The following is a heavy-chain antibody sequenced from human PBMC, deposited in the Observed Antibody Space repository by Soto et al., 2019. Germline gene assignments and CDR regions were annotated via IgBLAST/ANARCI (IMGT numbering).Heavy chain of an antibody. D-gene: IGHD3-22*01. Sequence: QVQLQESGPGLVKPSQTLSLTCTVSGGSISSGAYYWSWIRQHSEKGLGWIGYMHYSGIAYYNPSLPTRVTISVDTSKNQFSLKLSSVTAADTAVYYCARYYFDNSGYSNWFDPWGRGTLVTFSS. J-gene: IGHJ5*02. CDR1: GGSISSGAYY. V-gene: IGHV4-31*03. CDR2: MHYSGIA. CDR3: ARYYFDNSGYSNWFDP.